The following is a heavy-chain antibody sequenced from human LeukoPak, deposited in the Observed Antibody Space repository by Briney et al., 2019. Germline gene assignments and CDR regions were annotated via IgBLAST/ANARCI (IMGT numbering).Heavy chain of an antibody. CDR2: INSGGSGT. V-gene: IGHV3-74*01. CDR1: GFSFSSNW. J-gene: IGHJ4*02. D-gene: IGHD7-27*01. CDR3: ATSLGPLTEY. Sequence: GGSLRLSCAASGFSFSSNWMHWVRQTPGKGLVWVSRINSGGSGTSYAASVEGRFTISRDNVKNTLYLQMDSLRAEDTAVYYCATSLGPLTEYWGQGTLVTVSS.